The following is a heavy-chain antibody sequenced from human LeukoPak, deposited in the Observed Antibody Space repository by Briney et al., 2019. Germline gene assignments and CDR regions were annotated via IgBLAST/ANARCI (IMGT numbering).Heavy chain of an antibody. Sequence: GGSLRLSCAASGFTFSSYGMNWVRQAPGKGLEWVATISGSGGSTYYADSVKGRFTISRDNAKNSLDLQMNSLRAEDTAVYYCTRGDVVPAAPTPVYWGQGTLITVSS. V-gene: IGHV3-21*01. CDR3: TRGDVVPAAPTPVY. CDR1: GFTFSSYG. D-gene: IGHD2-2*01. J-gene: IGHJ4*02. CDR2: ISGSGGST.